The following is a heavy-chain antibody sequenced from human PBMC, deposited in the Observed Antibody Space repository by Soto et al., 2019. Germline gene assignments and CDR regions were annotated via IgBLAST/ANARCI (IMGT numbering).Heavy chain of an antibody. CDR1: GESFSGYY. CDR2: INHSGST. V-gene: IGHV4-34*01. J-gene: IGHJ4*02. CDR3: ARGASVFDY. Sequence: SETLSLTCAVYGESFSGYYWSWIRQPPGKGLEWIGEINHSGSTNYNPSLKSRVTISVGTSKNQFSLKLSSVTAADTAVYYCARGASVFDYWGQGALVTVSS.